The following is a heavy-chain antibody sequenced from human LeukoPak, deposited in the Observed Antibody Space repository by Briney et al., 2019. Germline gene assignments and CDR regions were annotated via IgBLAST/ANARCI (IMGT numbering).Heavy chain of an antibody. D-gene: IGHD3-22*01. CDR1: GFTFDNYG. CDR2: INWNGGST. J-gene: IGHJ3*02. CDR3: ARVRNYYDSSGPKRGAFDI. Sequence: GGSLRLSCAASGFTFDNYGMSWVRQAPGKGLEWVSSINWNGGSTGYADSVKGRFTISRDNAKNSLYLQMNSLRAEDTALYYCARVRNYYDSSGPKRGAFDIWGQGRMVTVSS. V-gene: IGHV3-20*04.